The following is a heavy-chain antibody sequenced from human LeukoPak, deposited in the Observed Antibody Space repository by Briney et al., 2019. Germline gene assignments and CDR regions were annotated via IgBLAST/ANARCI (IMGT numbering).Heavy chain of an antibody. D-gene: IGHD2-8*01. CDR3: AREDTGVAFDI. J-gene: IGHJ3*02. V-gene: IGHV3-48*03. CDR2: ISGSGIK. CDR1: RFTFSSYE. Sequence: GGSLRLSCAASRFTFSSYEMNWVRQAPGKGLEWVSYISGSGIKHYADSVKGRFTISRDNAKNSLYLQMNSLRVEDMAVYYCAREDTGVAFDIWGQGTTVTV.